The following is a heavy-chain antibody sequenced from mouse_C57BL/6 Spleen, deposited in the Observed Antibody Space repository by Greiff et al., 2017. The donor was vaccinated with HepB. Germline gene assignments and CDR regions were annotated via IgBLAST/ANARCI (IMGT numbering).Heavy chain of an antibody. D-gene: IGHD1-1*01. CDR3: ARSDYYGSSDLAY. V-gene: IGHV1-39*01. J-gene: IGHJ3*01. Sequence: VQLQQSGPELVKPGASVKISCKAFGYSFTDYNMNWVKQSNGKSLEWIGVINPNYGTTSYNQKFKGKATLTVDQSSRTSYMQVNSLTSEDSAVYYCARSDYYGSSDLAYWGQGTIVTVSA. CDR1: GYSFTDYN. CDR2: INPNYGTT.